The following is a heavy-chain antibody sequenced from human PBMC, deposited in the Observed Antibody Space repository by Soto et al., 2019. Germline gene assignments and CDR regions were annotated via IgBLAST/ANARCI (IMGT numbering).Heavy chain of an antibody. CDR2: MNPNSGNT. CDR3: ARAGGWQWLVRGYYFDY. D-gene: IGHD6-19*01. CDR1: GYTFTSYD. Sequence: QVQLVQSGAEVKKPGASVKVSCKASGYTFTSYDINWVRQATGQGLEWMGWMNPNSGNTGYAQKFQGRVTMTRNTSISTAYMELSSLRSEDTAVYYCARAGGWQWLVRGYYFDYWGQGTLVTVSS. J-gene: IGHJ4*02. V-gene: IGHV1-8*01.